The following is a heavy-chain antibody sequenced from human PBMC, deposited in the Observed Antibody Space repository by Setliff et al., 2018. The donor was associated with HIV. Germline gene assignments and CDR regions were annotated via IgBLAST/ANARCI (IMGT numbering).Heavy chain of an antibody. Sequence: GESLKISCKGSGYSFTSYWIGWVRQMPGKGLEWMGIIYPGDSDTRYSPSFQGQVTISADKSISTAYLQWSSLKVSDTAMYYCARHKGAGPYYYYMDVWGKGTTVTVSS. D-gene: IGHD3-16*01. CDR2: IYPGDSDT. CDR1: GYSFTSYW. J-gene: IGHJ6*03. V-gene: IGHV5-51*01. CDR3: ARHKGAGPYYYYMDV.